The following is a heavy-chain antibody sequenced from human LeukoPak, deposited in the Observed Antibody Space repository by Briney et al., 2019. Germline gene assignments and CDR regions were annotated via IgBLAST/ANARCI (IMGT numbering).Heavy chain of an antibody. J-gene: IGHJ3*02. Sequence: PGGSLRLSCAASGFIVSSNYMNWVRQAPGKGLEWVSVIYTGGNTYYADSVKGRFTISRDNSKNTLYRQMHSLRAEDTAVYYCASPSSGQSFDIWGQGTMVTVSS. CDR3: ASPSSGQSFDI. D-gene: IGHD6-19*01. CDR1: GFIVSSNY. CDR2: IYTGGNT. V-gene: IGHV3-53*01.